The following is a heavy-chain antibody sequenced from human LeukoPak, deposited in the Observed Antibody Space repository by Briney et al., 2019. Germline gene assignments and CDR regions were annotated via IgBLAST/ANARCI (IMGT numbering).Heavy chain of an antibody. CDR1: GFTFSSYS. J-gene: IGHJ4*02. CDR2: ISSSSSYT. CDR3: ARDPGVSDYYFDY. V-gene: IGHV3-21*01. Sequence: GGSLRLSCAASGFTFSSYSMNWVRQAPGKGLEWVSSISSSSSYTYYADSVKGRFTISRDNAKNSLYLQMNSLRAEDTAVYYCARDPGVSDYYFDYWGQRTLVTVSS. D-gene: IGHD3-10*01.